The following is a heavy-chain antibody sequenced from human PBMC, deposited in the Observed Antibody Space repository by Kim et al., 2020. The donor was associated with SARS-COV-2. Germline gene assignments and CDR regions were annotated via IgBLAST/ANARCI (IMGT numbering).Heavy chain of an antibody. D-gene: IGHD2-2*01. CDR2: ISGHGGET. J-gene: IGHJ6*02. Sequence: GGSLRLSCATSGFTFDRYVMHWVRQAPGKGLEWVAFISGHGGETFYTDSVKGRFTISRDNSKSSLYLQMNGLRTEDTAFYHCAKDRDSTNHFGMDLWGQGTTVTVSS. CDR3: AKDRDSTNHFGMDL. V-gene: IGHV3-43*02. CDR1: GFTFDRYV.